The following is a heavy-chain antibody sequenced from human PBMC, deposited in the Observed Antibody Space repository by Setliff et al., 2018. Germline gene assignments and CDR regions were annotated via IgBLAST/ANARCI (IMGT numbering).Heavy chain of an antibody. J-gene: IGHJ4*02. Sequence: SETLSLTCIVSGDSLNGYYWSWIRQSPGKGLEWIGYIQKSGSTKYNPSLGSRMSMSVDTSENQFSLRLSYVTAADTAVYYCARDQFSSGWYGAPESYFDLWGQGILVTVSS. D-gene: IGHD6-19*01. CDR1: GDSLNGYY. CDR2: IQKSGST. V-gene: IGHV4-59*01. CDR3: ARDQFSSGWYGAPESYFDL.